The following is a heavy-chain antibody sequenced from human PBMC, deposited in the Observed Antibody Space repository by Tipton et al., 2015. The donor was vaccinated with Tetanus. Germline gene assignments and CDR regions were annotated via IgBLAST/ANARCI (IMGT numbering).Heavy chain of an antibody. V-gene: IGHV1-18*01. Sequence: QLVQSGAEVKGPGASVKVSCKASGYNFVNFGISWVRQAPGQGLEWMGWISAYNGKTKYAQRLQGRVTMTTDRSASTAYMDLRRLRSDDTAVYYCARVQEQRIYYYGMDVWGQGTTVTVSS. CDR3: ARVQEQRIYYYGMDV. CDR1: GYNFVNFG. CDR2: ISAYNGKT. D-gene: IGHD6-25*01. J-gene: IGHJ6*02.